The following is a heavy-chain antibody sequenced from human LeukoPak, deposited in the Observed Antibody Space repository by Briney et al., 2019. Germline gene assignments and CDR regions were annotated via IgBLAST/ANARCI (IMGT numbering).Heavy chain of an antibody. D-gene: IGHD3-10*01. J-gene: IGHJ4*02. CDR2: ISSSSSYI. Sequence: GGSLRLSCAASGFTFSSYSMNWVRQAPGKGLEWVSSISSSSSYIYYADSVRGRFTISRDNAKNSLYLQMNSLRAEDTAVYYCARARGSGSYYRYWGQGILVTVSS. CDR3: ARARGSGSYYRY. V-gene: IGHV3-21*01. CDR1: GFTFSSYS.